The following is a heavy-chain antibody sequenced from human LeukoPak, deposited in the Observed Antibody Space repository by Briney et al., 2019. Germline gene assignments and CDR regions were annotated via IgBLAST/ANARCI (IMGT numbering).Heavy chain of an antibody. CDR2: INHSGST. J-gene: IGHJ4*02. CDR1: GGSFSGYY. V-gene: IGHV4-34*01. Sequence: PSETLSLTCAVYGGSFSGYYWSWIRQPPGKGLEWIGEINHSGSTNYNPSLKSRVTISVDTSKNQFSLKLSSVTAADTAVYYCARCYYDSSGYYGFGYWGQGILVTVSS. CDR3: ARCYYDSSGYYGFGY. D-gene: IGHD3-22*01.